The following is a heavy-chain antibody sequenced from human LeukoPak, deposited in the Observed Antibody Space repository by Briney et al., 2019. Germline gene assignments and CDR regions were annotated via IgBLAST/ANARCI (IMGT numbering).Heavy chain of an antibody. Sequence: GASVKVSCKASGYTFTGYYMHWVRQAPGQGLEWMGWINPNSGGTNYAQKFQGRVTMTRDTSISTAYMELSRLRSDDTAVYYCAILGATREFPFDYWGQGTLVTVSS. CDR2: INPNSGGT. CDR3: AILGATREFPFDY. D-gene: IGHD1-26*01. V-gene: IGHV1-2*02. J-gene: IGHJ4*02. CDR1: GYTFTGYY.